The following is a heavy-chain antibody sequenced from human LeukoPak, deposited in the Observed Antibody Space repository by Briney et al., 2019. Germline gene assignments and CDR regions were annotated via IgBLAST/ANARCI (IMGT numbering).Heavy chain of an antibody. V-gene: IGHV4-59*01. D-gene: IGHD1-26*01. J-gene: IGHJ6*03. CDR1: GDSITNYY. CDR3: ASVSLKYSGSYGRLYYHYYMDV. CDR2: IYCSGST. Sequence: SETLSLTCTVSGDSITNYYWSWIRQPPGKGLEWIGYIYCSGSTNYNPSLKSRVTISVDTSKNQFSLKLSSVTAADTAVYYCASVSLKYSGSYGRLYYHYYMDVWGKGTTVTVSS.